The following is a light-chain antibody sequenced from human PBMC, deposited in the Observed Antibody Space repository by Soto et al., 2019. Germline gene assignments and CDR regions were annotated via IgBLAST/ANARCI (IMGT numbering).Light chain of an antibody. CDR3: QQSYSTPIT. Sequence: DLRMTQSPAPLSALPGDSATIAYRASQSISSYLDWYQQKPGKAPKLLIYAAASWQSGVPSRFSGSGSGTDFTLTISSLQPEDFATYYCQQSYSTPITFGQGTRLE. CDR2: AAA. CDR1: QSISSY. V-gene: IGKV1-39*01. J-gene: IGKJ5*01.